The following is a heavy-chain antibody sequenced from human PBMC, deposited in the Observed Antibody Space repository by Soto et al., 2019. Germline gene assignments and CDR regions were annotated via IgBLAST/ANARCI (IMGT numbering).Heavy chain of an antibody. J-gene: IGHJ6*02. CDR3: ARESSSPNYYYYGMDV. Sequence: SVKVSCKSSGGTFSSYAVSWVRQAPGQGLEWMGVIIPLLNTPKYVQKFQGRVTITADASATTAYMELSSLRSEDTAVYYCARESSSPNYYYYGMDVWGQGTTVTVSS. CDR2: IIPLLNTP. CDR1: GGTFSSYA. V-gene: IGHV1-69*13. D-gene: IGHD6-6*01.